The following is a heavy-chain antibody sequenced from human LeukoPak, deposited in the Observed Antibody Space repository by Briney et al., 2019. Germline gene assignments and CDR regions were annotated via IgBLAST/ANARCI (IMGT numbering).Heavy chain of an antibody. CDR2: ISGDGGST. D-gene: IGHD2-15*01. Sequence: PGGSLRLSCAASGFTLDDYAMHWLRQAPGKGLEWVSLISGDGGSTKYADSVKGRFTISRDNSKNSLYLQMNSLRAEDTALYYCAKECSSGSCWGDSWGQGTLVTVSS. CDR1: GFTLDDYA. J-gene: IGHJ4*02. V-gene: IGHV3-43*02. CDR3: AKECSSGSCWGDS.